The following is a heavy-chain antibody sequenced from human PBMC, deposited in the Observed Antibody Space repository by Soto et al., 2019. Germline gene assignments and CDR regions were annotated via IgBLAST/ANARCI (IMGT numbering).Heavy chain of an antibody. Sequence: GGSLRLSCAASGFTFSSYSMNWVRQAPGKGLEWVSSISSSSSYIYYADSVKGRFTISRDNAKNSLYLQMNSLRAEDTAVYYCARTSEVWGYEDIDYWGQGTLVTVSS. CDR1: GFTFSSYS. CDR3: ARTSEVWGYEDIDY. V-gene: IGHV3-21*01. CDR2: ISSSSSYI. J-gene: IGHJ4*02. D-gene: IGHD3-3*01.